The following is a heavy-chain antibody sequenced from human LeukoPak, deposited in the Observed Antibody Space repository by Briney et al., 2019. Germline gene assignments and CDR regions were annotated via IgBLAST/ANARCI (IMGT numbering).Heavy chain of an antibody. CDR3: ARAESSGPERLVLVHFDY. CDR1: GGTFSSYA. D-gene: IGHD1-1*01. CDR2: IIPIFGTA. V-gene: IGHV1-69*01. J-gene: IGHJ4*02. Sequence: ASVKLSCKASGGTFSSYAISWVRQAPGQGLELMGGIIPIFGTANYAQKFQGRVTITADESTSTAYMELSSLRSEDTAVYYCARAESSGPERLVLVHFDYWGQGTLVTVSS.